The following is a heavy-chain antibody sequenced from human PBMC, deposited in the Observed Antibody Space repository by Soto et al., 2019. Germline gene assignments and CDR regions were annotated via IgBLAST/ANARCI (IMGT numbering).Heavy chain of an antibody. CDR1: GFTFSSHT. D-gene: IGHD3-16*01. V-gene: IGHV3-21*01. CDR3: ARGYDVVRVPVAIRVGYFDH. Sequence: EVDLVESGGGLAKPGGALRLSCTDSGFTFSSHTMNWDRQAPGKGLEWVSSISATGSDIYYGDSVMGRFTISRDNAKNSLYLQLNNLRVEDTAVYYCARGYDVVRVPVAIRVGYFDHWGQGTVVTVSS. J-gene: IGHJ4*02. CDR2: ISATGSDI.